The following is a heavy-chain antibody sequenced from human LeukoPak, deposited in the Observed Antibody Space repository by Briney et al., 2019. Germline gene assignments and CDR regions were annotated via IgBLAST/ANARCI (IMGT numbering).Heavy chain of an antibody. V-gene: IGHV3-23*01. J-gene: IGHJ4*02. Sequence: GGSLRLSCAASGFTFNSYAMSWVRQAPGKGLEWVSAISGSGGSTYYADSVKGRFTISRDNSKNTLYLQMNSLRAEDTAVYYCAKLYYYDSSNFDYWGQGTLVTVSS. CDR3: AKLYYYDSSNFDY. D-gene: IGHD3-22*01. CDR2: ISGSGGST. CDR1: GFTFNSYA.